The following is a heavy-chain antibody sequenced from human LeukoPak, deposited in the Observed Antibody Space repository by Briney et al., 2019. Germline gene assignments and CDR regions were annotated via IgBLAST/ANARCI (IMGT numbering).Heavy chain of an antibody. Sequence: SETLSLTCTVSGGFISSYYWSWIRQPAGKGLEWIGRIYTSGSTNYNPSLESRVTMSVDTSKNQFSLKLSSVTAADTAVYYCARGDGIVYGDYVHYYYGMDVWGQGTTVTVSS. CDR2: IYTSGST. D-gene: IGHD4-17*01. J-gene: IGHJ6*02. CDR3: ARGDGIVYGDYVHYYYGMDV. V-gene: IGHV4-4*07. CDR1: GGFISSYY.